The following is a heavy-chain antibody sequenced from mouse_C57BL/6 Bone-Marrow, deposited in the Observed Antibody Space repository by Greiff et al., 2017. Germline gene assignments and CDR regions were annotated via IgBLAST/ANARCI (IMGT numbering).Heavy chain of an antibody. CDR1: GYTFTSYW. CDR2: IYPGSGST. CDR3: ARGDYDYDGFAY. V-gene: IGHV1-55*01. Sequence: VQLQQPGAELVKPGASVKMSCKASGYTFTSYWITWVKQRPGQGLEWIGDIYPGSGSTNYNEKFKSKATLTVDTSSSTAYMQLSSLTSEDSAVYYGARGDYDYDGFAYWGQGTLVTVSA. D-gene: IGHD2-4*01. J-gene: IGHJ3*01.